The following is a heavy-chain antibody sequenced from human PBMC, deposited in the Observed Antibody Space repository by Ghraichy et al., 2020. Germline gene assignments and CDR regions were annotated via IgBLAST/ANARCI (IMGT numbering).Heavy chain of an antibody. D-gene: IGHD5-18*01. J-gene: IGHJ4*02. Sequence: SETLPLTCSVSGGSVNSGTYSWSWIRQPPGKGLEWIGYIFYSGSTNYNPSLKSRVTISVDTSKNQFSLRLSSVTAADTAVYFCARVRGYNYGLFDYWGQGTLVTVSS. V-gene: IGHV4-61*01. CDR1: GGSVNSGTYS. CDR2: IFYSGST. CDR3: ARVRGYNYGLFDY.